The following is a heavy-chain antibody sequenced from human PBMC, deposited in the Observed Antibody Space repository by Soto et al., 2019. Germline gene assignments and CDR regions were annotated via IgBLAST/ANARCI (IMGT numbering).Heavy chain of an antibody. V-gene: IGHV3-23*01. J-gene: IGHJ6*01. CDR3: AKGRAGPYYYYGMDV. Sequence: GGSLRLSCAASGFTFSNYAMSWVRQAPGKGLEWVSFTSGSGYNTYYADSVKGRFTISRDNSKNTVFLQMNSLRAEDTAVYYCAKGRAGPYYYYGMDVWGQGTTVTVSS. D-gene: IGHD6-19*01. CDR1: GFTFSNYA. CDR2: TSGSGYNT.